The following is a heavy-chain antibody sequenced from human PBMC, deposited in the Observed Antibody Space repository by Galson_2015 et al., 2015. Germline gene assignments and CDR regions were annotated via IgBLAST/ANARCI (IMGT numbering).Heavy chain of an antibody. Sequence: TLSLTCTVSGGSISSGSYYWSWIRQPAGKGLEWIGRIYTSGSTSYNPSLKSRVTISVDTSKNQFSLKLSSVTAADMAVYYCARDLWLFSSGWYSGFDHWGQGTLVTVSS. CDR3: ARDLWLFSSGWYSGFDH. CDR2: IYTSGST. V-gene: IGHV4-61*02. CDR1: GGSISSGSYY. D-gene: IGHD6-19*01. J-gene: IGHJ4*02.